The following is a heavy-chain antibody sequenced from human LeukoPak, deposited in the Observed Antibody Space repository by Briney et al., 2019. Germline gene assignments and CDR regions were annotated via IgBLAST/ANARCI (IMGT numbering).Heavy chain of an antibody. CDR2: ITSSSSYI. Sequence: GGSLRLSCAASGLSFSNYAMYWVRQAPGKGLEWVSPITSSSSYIYYADSVKGRFTISRDNAKKSVYLQMNSLRAEDTAVYYCARGSTYSSGWYTGFDYWGQGTLVTVSS. D-gene: IGHD6-19*01. CDR3: ARGSTYSSGWYTGFDY. J-gene: IGHJ4*02. CDR1: GLSFSNYA. V-gene: IGHV3-21*01.